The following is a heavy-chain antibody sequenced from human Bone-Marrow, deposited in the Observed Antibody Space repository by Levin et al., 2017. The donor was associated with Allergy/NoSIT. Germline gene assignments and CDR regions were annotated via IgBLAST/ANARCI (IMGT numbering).Heavy chain of an antibody. CDR2: IHPHSGGT. CDR3: VRELQISGPTTLGF. V-gene: IGHV1-2*02. CDR1: GFSFTAYY. J-gene: IGHJ4*02. Sequence: ASVKVSCKASGFSFTAYYLHWVRQAPGLGLEWVGWIHPHSGGTKLAQQFQGRVALTGDPSITTASMELSGLRSDDTAVYYCVRELQISGPTTLGFWGQGTLVNVSS. D-gene: IGHD2-15*01.